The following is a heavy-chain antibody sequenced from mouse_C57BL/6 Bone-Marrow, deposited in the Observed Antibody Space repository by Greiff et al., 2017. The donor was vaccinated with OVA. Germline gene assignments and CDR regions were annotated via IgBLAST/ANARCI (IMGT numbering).Heavy chain of an antibody. CDR2: IHPATGGT. D-gene: IGHD2-1*01. Sequence: QVQLQQPGAELVRPGASVTLSCKASGYTFTGYEMHWVKQTPGQGLEWIGAIHPATGGTAYNQKFKGKAILTVDKSSSTAYMQLRSLTSEDSAVYFCSRGYGNYYAMDYWGQGTSVTVSS. CDR1: GYTFTGYE. CDR3: SRGYGNYYAMDY. J-gene: IGHJ4*01. V-gene: IGHV1-15*01.